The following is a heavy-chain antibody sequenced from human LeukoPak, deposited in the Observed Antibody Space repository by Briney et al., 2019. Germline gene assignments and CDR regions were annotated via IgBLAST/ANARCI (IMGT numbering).Heavy chain of an antibody. V-gene: IGHV4-4*02. D-gene: IGHD6-19*01. Sequence: MPSETLSLTCAVSGGSISSSNWWSWVRQPPGKGLEWIGEIYHSGSTNYNPSLKSRVTMSVDTSKNQFSLKLSSVTAADTAVYYCARGIAVAGTRSTLDYWGQGTLVTVSS. CDR1: GGSISSSNW. CDR2: IYHSGST. J-gene: IGHJ4*02. CDR3: ARGIAVAGTRSTLDY.